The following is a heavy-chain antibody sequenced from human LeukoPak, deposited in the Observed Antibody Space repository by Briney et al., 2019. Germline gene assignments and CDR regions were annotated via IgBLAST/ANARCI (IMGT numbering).Heavy chain of an antibody. V-gene: IGHV3-23*01. CDR1: GFTSSSYA. CDR3: AKDPFHWGTIYFDS. J-gene: IGHJ4*02. Sequence: GGSLRLSCAASGFTSSSYARSWVRQAPGKGLEWVASISGDGANTNYAESVKGRFTISRDNSKNTLYLQMNSLTGGDTAIYYCAKDPFHWGTIYFDSWGQGALVTVSS. D-gene: IGHD7-27*01. CDR2: ISGDGANT.